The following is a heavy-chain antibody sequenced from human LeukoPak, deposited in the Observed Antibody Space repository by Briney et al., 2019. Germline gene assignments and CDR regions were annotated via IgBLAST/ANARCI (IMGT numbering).Heavy chain of an antibody. V-gene: IGHV3-21*01. J-gene: IGHJ3*02. CDR2: ISSSSSYI. D-gene: IGHD2-15*01. Sequence: PGGSLRLSCAASGFTFSSYSMNWVRQAPGKGLEWVSSISSSSSYIYYADSVKGRFTISRDNAKNSLYLQLNSLRAEDTAVYYCARAWWSDAFDIWGQGTMVTVSS. CDR3: ARAWWSDAFDI. CDR1: GFTFSSYS.